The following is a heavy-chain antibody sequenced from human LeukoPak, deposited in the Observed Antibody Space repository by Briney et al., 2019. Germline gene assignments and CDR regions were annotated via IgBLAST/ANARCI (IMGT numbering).Heavy chain of an antibody. D-gene: IGHD5-12*01. V-gene: IGHV4-61*01. Sequence: PESLSLTRTVSRGSLSNGSVYWSWIRQPPGKELTWIGCIYYSGSTNYKASLKSRVTISLDTSKNQFSLNLTSVTAAETAVYYCARGAIVTTYWFDPWGQGTLVTVSS. CDR1: RGSLSNGSVY. CDR2: IYYSGST. J-gene: IGHJ5*02. CDR3: ARGAIVTTYWFDP.